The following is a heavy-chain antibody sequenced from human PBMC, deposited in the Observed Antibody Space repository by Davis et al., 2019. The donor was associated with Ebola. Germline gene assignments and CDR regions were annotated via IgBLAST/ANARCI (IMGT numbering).Heavy chain of an antibody. CDR3: ASSIDYYGSGSYYQPLHYYYYGMDV. Sequence: GGSLRLSCAASGFTFSSYSMNWVRQAPGKGLEWVSYISSSSSTIYYADSVKGRFTISRDNAKNSLYLQMNSLRDEDTAVYYCASSIDYYGSGSYYQPLHYYYYGMDVWGQGTTVTVSS. CDR1: GFTFSSYS. J-gene: IGHJ6*02. D-gene: IGHD3-10*01. V-gene: IGHV3-48*02. CDR2: ISSSSSTI.